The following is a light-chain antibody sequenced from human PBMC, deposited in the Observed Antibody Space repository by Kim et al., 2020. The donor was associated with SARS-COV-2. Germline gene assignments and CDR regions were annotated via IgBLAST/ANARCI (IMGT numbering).Light chain of an antibody. J-gene: IGLJ2*01. CDR3: SSYSTGSTLVV. V-gene: IGLV2-14*03. CDR1: SSDIGGSDS. CDR2: DVN. Sequence: QSALTQPASVSGSPGQSITIPCAGTSSDIGGSDSVSWYQQHPGRAPKLMVFDVNNRPSRISDRFLGSKSGNTASLTIFGLQADDEADYYCSSYSTGSTLVVFGGGTQLTVL.